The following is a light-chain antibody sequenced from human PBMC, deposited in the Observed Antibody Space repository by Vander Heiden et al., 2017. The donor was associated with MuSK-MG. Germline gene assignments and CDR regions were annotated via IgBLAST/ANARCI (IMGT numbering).Light chain of an antibody. CDR1: SNDVGTFNV. J-gene: IGLJ3*02. CDR2: EVR. CDR3: CSYAGSSTWV. V-gene: IGLV2-23*02. Sequence: SALTQPASVSGSPGQSITISCTGTSNDVGTFNVVSWYQQYPGKAPKLIIYEVRKRPSGISDRFSGSKSGNTASLTISGLQAEDEADYYCCSYAGSSTWVFGGGTRLTVL.